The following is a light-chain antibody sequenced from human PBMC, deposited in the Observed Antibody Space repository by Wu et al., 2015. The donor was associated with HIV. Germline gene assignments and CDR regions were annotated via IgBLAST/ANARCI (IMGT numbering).Light chain of an antibody. CDR1: QNVGSDY. Sequence: EIVLTQSPDTLSLSPGQRATLSCRASQNVGSDYIIWYKQKRGQAPRLLMYGTSNRATGVPDRFSGGGSGADFTLTISSLEPEDFAVYYCQQRSHWPTTFGGGTEGGDQT. CDR3: QQRSHWPTT. CDR2: GTS. J-gene: IGKJ4*01. V-gene: IGKV3D-20*02.